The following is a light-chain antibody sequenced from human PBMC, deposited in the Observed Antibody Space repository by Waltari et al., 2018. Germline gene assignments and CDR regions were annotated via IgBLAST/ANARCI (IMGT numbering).Light chain of an antibody. CDR2: VNSDGSH. Sequence: QLVLTQSPSASASLGASVKLTCTLSSGHSSNVIPLLQQQPEKGPRYLMKVNSDGSHSKGDKIPDRFSGSSSGTEHYLTISSLQSEDEADYYCQTGGHGTWVFGGGTKLTVL. CDR1: SGHSSNV. V-gene: IGLV4-69*01. J-gene: IGLJ3*02. CDR3: QTGGHGTWV.